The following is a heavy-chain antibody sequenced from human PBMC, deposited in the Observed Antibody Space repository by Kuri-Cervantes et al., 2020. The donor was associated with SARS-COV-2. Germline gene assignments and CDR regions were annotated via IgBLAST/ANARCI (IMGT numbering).Heavy chain of an antibody. Sequence: GESLKISCAASGFTFSSYAMHWVRQAPGKGLEWVANIKQDGSEKYYVDSVKGRFTISRDNAKNSLYLQMNSLRAEDTAVYYCARDSSGYTDTWGQGTLVTVSS. CDR2: IKQDGSEK. J-gene: IGHJ4*02. V-gene: IGHV3-7*01. CDR3: ARDSSGYTDT. CDR1: GFTFSSYA. D-gene: IGHD3-22*01.